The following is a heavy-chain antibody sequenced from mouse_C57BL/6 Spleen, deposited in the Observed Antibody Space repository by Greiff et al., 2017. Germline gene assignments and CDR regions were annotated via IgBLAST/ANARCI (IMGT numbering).Heavy chain of an antibody. D-gene: IGHD1-2*01. CDR2: IHPNSGST. J-gene: IGHJ2*01. CDR1: GYTFTSYW. Sequence: QVQLQQPGAELVKPGASVKLSCKASGYTFTSYWMHWVKQRPGQGLEWIGMIHPNSGSTNYNEKFKSKDTLTVDKSSSTAYMQLSSLTSEDSAVYYCASGYDQYYFDYWGKGTTLTVSS. CDR3: ASGYDQYYFDY. V-gene: IGHV1-64*01.